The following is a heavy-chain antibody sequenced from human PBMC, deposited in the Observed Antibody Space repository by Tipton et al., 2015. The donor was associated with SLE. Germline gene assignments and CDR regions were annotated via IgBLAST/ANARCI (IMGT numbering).Heavy chain of an antibody. Sequence: TLSLTCSVSTYSISNGHYWAWVRQPPGKGLEWIGTVYHTGNTYCNPSLKSRVTMSVDTSKNQFSLKLNSVTAADTAVYYCAKNSGSYYFDDWGQGTLVTVSS. CDR1: TYSISNGHY. J-gene: IGHJ4*02. D-gene: IGHD3-10*01. CDR3: AKNSGSYYFDD. CDR2: VYHTGNT. V-gene: IGHV4-38-2*01.